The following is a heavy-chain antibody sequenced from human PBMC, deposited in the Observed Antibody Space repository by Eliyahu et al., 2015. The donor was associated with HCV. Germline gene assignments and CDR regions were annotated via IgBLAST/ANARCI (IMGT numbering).Heavy chain of an antibody. V-gene: IGHV1-18*01. CDR1: GYTFTSCG. Sequence: QVQLVQSGAEVKKPGASVKVSCKASGYTFTSCGISWVRQAPGQGLELVGWVRGYNGNTNXAQKLQGRVTMTTDTSTSTAYMELRSLRSDDTAVYYCARTYLAVAGKGWFDPWGQGTLVTVSS. CDR2: VRGYNGNT. J-gene: IGHJ5*02. CDR3: ARTYLAVAGKGWFDP. D-gene: IGHD6-19*01.